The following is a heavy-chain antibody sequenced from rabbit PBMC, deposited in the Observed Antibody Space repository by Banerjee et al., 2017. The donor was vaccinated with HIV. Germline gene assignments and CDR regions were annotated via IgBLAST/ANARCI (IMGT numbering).Heavy chain of an antibody. V-gene: IGHV1S45*01. CDR3: ARYPYYSDGYATYAYL. CDR1: GFSFSNKYV. D-gene: IGHD6-1*01. J-gene: IGHJ6*01. Sequence: QEQLEESGGDLVKPEGSLTITCTASGFSFSNKYVMCWVRQAPGKGLEWIGCINSSSRNVVYASWATGRFTISRTSSTTVALQMTSLTAADTATYFCARYPYYSDGYATYAYLWGPGTLVTVS. CDR2: INSSSRNV.